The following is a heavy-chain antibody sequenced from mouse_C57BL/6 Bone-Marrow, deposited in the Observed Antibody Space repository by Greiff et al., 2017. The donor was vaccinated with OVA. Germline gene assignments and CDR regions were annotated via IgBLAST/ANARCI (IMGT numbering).Heavy chain of an antibody. CDR1: GYTFTSYW. J-gene: IGHJ1*03. CDR2: IDPSDSET. CDR3: ATYGSSVSYWYFDV. D-gene: IGHD1-1*01. Sequence: VQLQQPGAELVRPGSSVKLSCKASGYTFTSYWMHWVKQRPIQGLEWIGNIDPSDSETHYNQKFKDKATLTVDKSSSTAYMQLSSLTSEDSAVYYCATYGSSVSYWYFDVWGTGTTVTVSS. V-gene: IGHV1-52*01.